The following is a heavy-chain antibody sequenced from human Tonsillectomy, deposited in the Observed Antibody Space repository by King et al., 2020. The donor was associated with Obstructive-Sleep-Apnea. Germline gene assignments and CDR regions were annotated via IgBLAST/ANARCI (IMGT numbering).Heavy chain of an antibody. CDR3: AKGDIIVVPAAANFDY. CDR2: ISGIVGST. D-gene: IGHD2-2*01. Sequence: VQLVESGGGLVQRGGSLRLSCAASGFTFSRYAMSWVRQAPGKWLEWVSPISGIVGSTYYAYSVKGRFTISRDNSKNTLYVQMNRLRAEDTAVYYCAKGDIIVVPAAANFDYWGQGTLVTVSS. J-gene: IGHJ4*02. CDR1: GFTFSRYA. V-gene: IGHV3-23*04.